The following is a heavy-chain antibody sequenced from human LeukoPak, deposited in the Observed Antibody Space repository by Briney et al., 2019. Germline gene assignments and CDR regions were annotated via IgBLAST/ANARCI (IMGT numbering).Heavy chain of an antibody. CDR2: ISWNSGSI. J-gene: IGHJ4*02. Sequence: GGSLRLSCAASGFTFHDYAMHWVRQAPGKGLEWVSGISWNSGSIGYADSVKGRFTISRDNAKNSLYLQMNSLRAEDTAVYYCATDRIGYQLSDYWGQGTLVTVSS. CDR3: ATDRIGYQLSDY. CDR1: GFTFHDYA. V-gene: IGHV3-9*01. D-gene: IGHD2-2*01.